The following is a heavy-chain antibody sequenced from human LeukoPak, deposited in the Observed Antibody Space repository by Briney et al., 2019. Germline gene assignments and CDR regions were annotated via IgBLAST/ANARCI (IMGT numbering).Heavy chain of an antibody. CDR1: GFSVSSTY. V-gene: IGHV3-53*01. Sequence: GGSLRLSCAASGFSVSSTYMSWVRQAPGKGLEWVSVIYSGGSTYYADSVKGRFTLSRDNSKNTLYLQMNSLRAEDTAMYYCARGVRATGFSDSWGQGTLVTVSS. CDR2: IYSGGST. CDR3: ARGVRATGFSDS. D-gene: IGHD1-26*01. J-gene: IGHJ4*02.